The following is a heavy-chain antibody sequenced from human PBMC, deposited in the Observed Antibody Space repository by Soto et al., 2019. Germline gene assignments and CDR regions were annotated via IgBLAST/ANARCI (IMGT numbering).Heavy chain of an antibody. CDR2: ISGSGGST. V-gene: IGHV3-23*01. J-gene: IGHJ5*02. CDR1: GFTFSSYA. D-gene: IGHD2-15*01. Sequence: PGGSLRLSCAASGFTFSSYAMSWVRQAPGKGLEWVSAISGSGGSTYYADSVKGRFTISRDNSKNTLYLQMNSLRAEGTAVYYCSKARYGGRILGVFGPWGQGTLVTVSS. CDR3: SKARYGGRILGVFGP.